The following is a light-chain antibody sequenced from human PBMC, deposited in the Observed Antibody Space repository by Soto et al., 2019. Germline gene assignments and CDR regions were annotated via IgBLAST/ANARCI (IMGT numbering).Light chain of an antibody. J-gene: IGKJ1*01. CDR2: KAS. V-gene: IGKV1-5*03. CDR1: QTISSW. CDR3: QHYNSYSEA. Sequence: DIKLTQSPSFLSASVGDRVTITYRASQTISSWLAWYQENPGKAPKLLIYKASTLKSGVPSRFSGSGSGTEFTLTISSLQPDDFATYDCQHYNSYSEAFGQGTKVDI.